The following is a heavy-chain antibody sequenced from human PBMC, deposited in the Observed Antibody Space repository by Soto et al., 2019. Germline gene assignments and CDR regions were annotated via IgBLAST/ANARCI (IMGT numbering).Heavy chain of an antibody. CDR1: GGSISSYY. V-gene: IGHV4-59*01. J-gene: IGHJ3*02. Sequence: QVQLQESGPGLVKPSETLSLTCTVSGGSISSYYWSWIRQPPGKGLEWIGYIYYSGSTNYNPSLKSRVTISVDTSKNQFSLKLSSVTAADTAVYYCARSLLPWYSSGWSAFDIWGQGTMVTVSS. D-gene: IGHD6-19*01. CDR3: ARSLLPWYSSGWSAFDI. CDR2: IYYSGST.